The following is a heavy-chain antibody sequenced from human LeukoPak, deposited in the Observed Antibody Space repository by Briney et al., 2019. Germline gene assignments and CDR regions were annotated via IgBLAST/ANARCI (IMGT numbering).Heavy chain of an antibody. CDR2: INPSGGST. D-gene: IGHD5-18*01. CDR1: GYTFTSYY. Sequence: ASVKVSCKASGYTFTSYYMHWVRQAPGQGLEWMGIINPSGGSTSYAQKFQGRVTMTRDTSTSTVYMELSSLSSEDTAVYYCARWGGYTAMAFHFDYWGQGTLVTVSS. CDR3: ARWGGYTAMAFHFDY. J-gene: IGHJ4*02. V-gene: IGHV1-46*01.